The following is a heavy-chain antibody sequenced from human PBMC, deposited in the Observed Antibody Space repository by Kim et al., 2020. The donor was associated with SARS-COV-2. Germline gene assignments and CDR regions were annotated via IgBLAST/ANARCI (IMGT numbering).Heavy chain of an antibody. Sequence: ASVKVSCKASGYTFTSYGISWVRQAPGQGLEWMGWISAYNGNTNYAQKLQGRVTMTTDTSTSTAYMELRSLRSDDTAVYYCARDIRRGLKWLVFSRVAFDIWGQGTMVTVSS. CDR1: GYTFTSYG. J-gene: IGHJ3*02. CDR2: ISAYNGNT. D-gene: IGHD6-19*01. CDR3: ARDIRRGLKWLVFSRVAFDI. V-gene: IGHV1-18*04.